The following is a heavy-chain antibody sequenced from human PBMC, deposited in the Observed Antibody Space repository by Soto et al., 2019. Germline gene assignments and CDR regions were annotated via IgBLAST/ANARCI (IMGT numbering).Heavy chain of an antibody. CDR3: ARAPPVIGANWFDP. J-gene: IGHJ5*02. V-gene: IGHV6-1*01. CDR2: TYYRSKWFH. D-gene: IGHD2-21*01. CDR1: WDSVSSDSAA. Sequence: SRTPSLTCAMSWDSVSSDSAAWNWIRQSPSRGLEWLGRTYYRSKWFHDYAVSAKSRIIINPDTSKNQFSLQLNSVTPEDTAVYYCARAPPVIGANWFDPWGQGTLVTVSS.